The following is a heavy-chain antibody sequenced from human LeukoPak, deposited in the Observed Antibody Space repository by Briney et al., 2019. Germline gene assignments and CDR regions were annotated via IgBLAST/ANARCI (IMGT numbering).Heavy chain of an antibody. CDR3: ARDFVVEGY. J-gene: IGHJ4*02. CDR2: ISTGGNYK. Sequence: TPGGSLRLSCAASGFTFSSFGMNWVRQAPGKGLEWVSSISTGGNYKYYADSVKGRFTISRDNAKNSLYLQMNSLRAEDTAVYYCARDFVVEGYWGQGTLVTVSS. D-gene: IGHD2-15*01. V-gene: IGHV3-21*01. CDR1: GFTFSSFG.